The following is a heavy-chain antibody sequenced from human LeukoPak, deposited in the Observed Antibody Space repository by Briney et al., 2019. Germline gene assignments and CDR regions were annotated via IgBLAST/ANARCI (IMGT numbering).Heavy chain of an antibody. D-gene: IGHD2-8*01. CDR2: IYYSGST. Sequence: PSETLSLTCTVSGGSISSYYWSWIRQPPGKGLEWIGYIYYSGSTNYNPSLKSRVTISVDTSKNQFSLRLSSVTAADTAVYYCARGPYYCTNGVCYTIGFDYWGQGTLVTVSS. V-gene: IGHV4-59*01. CDR1: GGSISSYY. CDR3: ARGPYYCTNGVCYTIGFDY. J-gene: IGHJ4*02.